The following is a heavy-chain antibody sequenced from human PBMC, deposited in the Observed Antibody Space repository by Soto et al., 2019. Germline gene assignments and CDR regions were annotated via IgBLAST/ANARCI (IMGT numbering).Heavy chain of an antibody. Sequence: QVQLVQSGAEVKKPGASVKVSCKASGYTFTSYGISWVRQAPGQGLEWMGWISAYNGNTNYAQKLQGRVTMTTDTSTRTDYMEVRSLRSDDTAVYYCARFKHGPPYHHYSGMDVWGQGTEVTVSS. J-gene: IGHJ6*02. V-gene: IGHV1-18*01. CDR2: ISAYNGNT. CDR3: ARFKHGPPYHHYSGMDV. CDR1: GYTFTSYG.